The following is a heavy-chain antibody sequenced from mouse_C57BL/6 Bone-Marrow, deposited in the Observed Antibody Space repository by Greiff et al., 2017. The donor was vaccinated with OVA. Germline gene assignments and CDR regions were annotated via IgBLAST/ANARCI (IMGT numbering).Heavy chain of an antibody. CDR3: ARERDYYGSSSWFAY. CDR1: GFSLTSYA. CDR2: IWTGGGT. Sequence: QVQLQQSGPGLVAPSQSLSITCTVSGFSLTSYAISWVRQPPGKGLEWLGVIWTGGGTNYNSALKSRLSISKDNSKSQVFLKMNSLQTDDTARYYWARERDYYGSSSWFAYWGQGTLVTVSA. D-gene: IGHD1-1*01. V-gene: IGHV2-9-1*01. J-gene: IGHJ3*01.